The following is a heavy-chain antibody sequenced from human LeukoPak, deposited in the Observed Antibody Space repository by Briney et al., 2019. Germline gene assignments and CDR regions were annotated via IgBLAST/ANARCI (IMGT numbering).Heavy chain of an antibody. CDR1: GFTSSGYT. D-gene: IGHD3-16*01. Sequence: GGSLRPSCAASGFTSSGYTMNWVRQAPGKGLECVSSISSSSRYILYADSVEGRLTICKTNANNSLYLQMNRRTAKDTAVNYWARTFPCAAGRLWCPFEYWGEGALATVSS. CDR2: ISSSSRYI. J-gene: IGHJ4*02. V-gene: IGHV3-21*01. CDR3: ARTFPCAAGRLWCPFEY.